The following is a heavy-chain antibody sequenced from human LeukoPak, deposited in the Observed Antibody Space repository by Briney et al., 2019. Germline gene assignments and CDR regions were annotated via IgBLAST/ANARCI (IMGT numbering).Heavy chain of an antibody. J-gene: IGHJ4*02. CDR1: KFTFSTPY. V-gene: IGHV3-15*01. CDR3: TAGHYSSL. Sequence: GESLRLSCVASKFTFSTPYMRWVRQAPGKGLEWVGHIKSEADGGTTHYAAPVRGRFTISRDASKNILYLQLDSLKPEDTGLYYCTAGHYSSLWGQGTLVTVSS. D-gene: IGHD6-13*01. CDR2: IKSEADGGTT.